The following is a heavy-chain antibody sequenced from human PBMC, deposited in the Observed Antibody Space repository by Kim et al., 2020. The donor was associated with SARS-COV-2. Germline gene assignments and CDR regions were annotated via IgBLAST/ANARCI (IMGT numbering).Heavy chain of an antibody. V-gene: IGHV3-23*01. CDR3: AKGGIVVAATVTYFDY. Sequence: SVKGRFTISRGNAKNALSLQMNSLRAEDTAVYYCAKGGIVVAATVTYFDYWGQGTLVTVSS. D-gene: IGHD4-17*01. J-gene: IGHJ4*02.